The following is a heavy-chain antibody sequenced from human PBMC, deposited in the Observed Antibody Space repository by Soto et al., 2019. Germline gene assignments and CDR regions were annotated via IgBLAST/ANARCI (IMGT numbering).Heavy chain of an antibody. Sequence: QVQLVQSGAEVKKPGASVKVSCKASGYTFTSYYMHWVRQAPGQGLEWMGIINPSGGSTSYAQKFQGRVTMTRDTSTSTVYMELSSLRSEDTAVYYCAREHKESSGSLGGGCDYWGQGTLVTVSS. J-gene: IGHJ4*02. V-gene: IGHV1-46*01. D-gene: IGHD6-6*01. CDR3: AREHKESSGSLGGGCDY. CDR1: GYTFTSYY. CDR2: INPSGGST.